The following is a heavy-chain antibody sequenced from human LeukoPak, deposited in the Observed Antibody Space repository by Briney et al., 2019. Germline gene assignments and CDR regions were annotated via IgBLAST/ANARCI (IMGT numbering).Heavy chain of an antibody. CDR1: GDSVSSNSAA. J-gene: IGHJ4*02. CDR2: TYYRSKWYN. Sequence: SQTLSLTCAISGDSVSSNSAAWNWIRQSPSRGLEWLGRTYYRSKWYNDYAVSVKSRITINPDTSKNQFSLQLNSVTPEDTAVYYCARVEFGSYYDFWSGYYYFDYWGQGTLVTVSS. V-gene: IGHV6-1*01. D-gene: IGHD3-3*01. CDR3: ARVEFGSYYDFWSGYYYFDY.